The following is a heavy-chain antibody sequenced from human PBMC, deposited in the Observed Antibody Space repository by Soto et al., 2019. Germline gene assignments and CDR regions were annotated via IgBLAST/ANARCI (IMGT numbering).Heavy chain of an antibody. V-gene: IGHV1-3*01. J-gene: IGHJ1*01. Sequence: ASVKVSCKASGYTFTSYAMHWVRQAPGQRLERMGWINAGNGNTKYSQKFQGRGTITRDTSASTAYMELRSLRTEDTAVYYCGTAPYGFYEQSGNYYAEYFQHWGQGTLVTVSS. CDR1: GYTFTSYA. CDR3: GTAPYGFYEQSGNYYAEYFQH. CDR2: INAGNGNT. D-gene: IGHD3-22*01.